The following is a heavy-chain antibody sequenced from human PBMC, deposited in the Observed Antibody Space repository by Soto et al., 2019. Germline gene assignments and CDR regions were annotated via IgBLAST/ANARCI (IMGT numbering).Heavy chain of an antibody. CDR2: ISSSSSYI. Sequence: GESLKISCAASGFTFSSYSMNWVRQAPGKGLEWVSSISSSSSYIYYADSVKGRFTISRDNAKNSLYLQMNSLRAEDTAVYYCARELGGIVATIDDYWGQGTLVTVSS. CDR1: GFTFSSYS. CDR3: ARELGGIVATIDDY. D-gene: IGHD5-12*01. J-gene: IGHJ4*02. V-gene: IGHV3-21*01.